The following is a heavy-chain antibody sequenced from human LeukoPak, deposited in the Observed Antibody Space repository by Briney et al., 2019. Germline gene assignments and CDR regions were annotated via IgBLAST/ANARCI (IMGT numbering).Heavy chain of an antibody. J-gene: IGHJ3*02. CDR1: GFTFSDYS. D-gene: IGHD6-13*01. V-gene: IGHV3-21*01. CDR3: AREIAAAGSWGAFDI. CDR2: ISDSGYYI. Sequence: GGSLRLSCAASGFTFSDYSMNWVRQAPGKGLEWVSSISDSGYYIYYTDSVKGRFTISRDNAKNSLYLQMNSLRAEDTAVYYCAREIAAAGSWGAFDIWGQGTMVTVSS.